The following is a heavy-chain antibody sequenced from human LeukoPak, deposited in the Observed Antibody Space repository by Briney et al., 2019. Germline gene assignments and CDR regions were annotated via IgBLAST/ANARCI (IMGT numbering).Heavy chain of an antibody. V-gene: IGHV3-66*01. CDR2: IYSGGTI. D-gene: IGHD7-27*01. CDR1: GFTVSSNF. Sequence: GGSLRLSCAASGFTVSSNFMSWVRQAPGKGLEWVSVIYSGGTIYYADSVKGRFTISRDNSKNTRYLQMNSLRAEDTAVYYCARVESGYFDYWGQGTLVTVSS. CDR3: ARVESGYFDY. J-gene: IGHJ4*02.